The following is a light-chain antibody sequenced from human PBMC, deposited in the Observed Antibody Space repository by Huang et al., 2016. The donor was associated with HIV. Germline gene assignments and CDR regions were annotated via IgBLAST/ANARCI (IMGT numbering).Light chain of an antibody. V-gene: IGKV1-5*03. J-gene: IGKJ4*01. Sequence: DIQMTQSPSTLSASVGDRVPITCRASQSISSWLAWYQQKPGKAPKLLIYKASNLESGVPSSLSGSGSGTEFTLTISSLQPDDFATYYCQQYNSYPLTFGGGTKVQIK. CDR3: QQYNSYPLT. CDR1: QSISSW. CDR2: KAS.